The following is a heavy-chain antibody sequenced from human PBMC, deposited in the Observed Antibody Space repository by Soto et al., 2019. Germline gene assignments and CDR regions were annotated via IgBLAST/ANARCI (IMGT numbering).Heavy chain of an antibody. CDR3: AKVGSAYDILTGYPEDAFDI. CDR1: GFTFSSYA. Sequence: GGSLRLSCAASGFTFSSYAISWVRQAPGKGLEWVSAISGSGGSTYYADSVKGRFTISRDNSKNTLYLQMNSLRAEDTAVYYCAKVGSAYDILTGYPEDAFDIWGQGTMVTVSS. J-gene: IGHJ3*02. CDR2: ISGSGGST. D-gene: IGHD3-9*01. V-gene: IGHV3-23*01.